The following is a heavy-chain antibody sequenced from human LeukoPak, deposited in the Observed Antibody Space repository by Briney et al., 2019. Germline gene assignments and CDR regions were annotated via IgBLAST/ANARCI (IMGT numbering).Heavy chain of an antibody. D-gene: IGHD3-3*01. V-gene: IGHV4-38-2*01. CDR3: ARHSPSGITIFGVDSSFQF. Sequence: ASETLSLTCAVSGYSISSGYYWGWIRQPPGKGLEWIGSIYHSGSTYYNPPLKSRVTVSVDTSKNQFSLKLSSVTAADTAVYYCARHSPSGITIFGVDSSFQFWGQGTLVTVSS. J-gene: IGHJ4*02. CDR1: GYSISSGYY. CDR2: IYHSGST.